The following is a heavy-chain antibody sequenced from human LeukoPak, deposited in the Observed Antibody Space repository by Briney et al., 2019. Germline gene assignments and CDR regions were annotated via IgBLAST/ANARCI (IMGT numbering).Heavy chain of an antibody. Sequence: GGSLRLSCAASGFTFDDYAMSWVRQAPGKGLEWVSRISGSGGKTDYADSVKGRFTISRDNANNTLYLQMNSLRAEDTALYYCARGYVTDEIAAAGTNVYYYYYMDVWGKGTTVTISS. J-gene: IGHJ6*03. D-gene: IGHD6-13*01. CDR2: ISGSGGKT. V-gene: IGHV3-20*04. CDR3: ARGYVTDEIAAAGTNVYYYYYMDV. CDR1: GFTFDDYA.